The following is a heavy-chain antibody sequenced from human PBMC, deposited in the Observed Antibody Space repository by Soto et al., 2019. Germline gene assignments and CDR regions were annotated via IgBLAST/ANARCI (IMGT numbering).Heavy chain of an antibody. CDR3: ARVGRGSSGYDYYYYYGMDV. D-gene: IGHD3-22*01. Sequence: QVQLEESGPGLVKPSQTLSLTCTVSGDSISSGHYYWSWIRQHPGKGLEWIGYIYSSGSTYYNPYLKRRVSISVDSSKDQFSLKLSSVTAADTAVYYCARVGRGSSGYDYYYYYGMDVWGQGTTVTVSS. J-gene: IGHJ6*02. V-gene: IGHV4-31*03. CDR2: IYSSGST. CDR1: GDSISSGHYY.